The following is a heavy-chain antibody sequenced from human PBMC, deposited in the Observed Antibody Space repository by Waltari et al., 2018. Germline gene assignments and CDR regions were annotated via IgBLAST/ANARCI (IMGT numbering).Heavy chain of an antibody. CDR3: ATELRFLEWLGY. Sequence: QAPGQGLEWMGWINPNSGGTNYAQKFQGRVTMTRDTSISTAYMELSRLRSDDTAVYYCATELRFLEWLGYWGQGTLVTVSS. J-gene: IGHJ4*02. D-gene: IGHD3-3*01. V-gene: IGHV1-2*02. CDR2: INPNSGGT.